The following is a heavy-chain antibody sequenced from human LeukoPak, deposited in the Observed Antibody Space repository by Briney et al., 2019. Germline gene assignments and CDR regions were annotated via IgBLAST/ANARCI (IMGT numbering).Heavy chain of an antibody. CDR2: ITSTSTYK. CDR1: GSTFSSYN. V-gene: IGHV3-21*01. J-gene: IGHJ6*02. D-gene: IGHD6-6*01. CDR3: AKERPLGMDV. Sequence: PGGSLRLSCTASGSTFSSYNMNWVRQAPGKGLEWVSAITSTSTYKAYADSVKRRFTISRDNADNSVYLQMDSLRADDTAVYYCAKERPLGMDVWGQGTSVTVSS.